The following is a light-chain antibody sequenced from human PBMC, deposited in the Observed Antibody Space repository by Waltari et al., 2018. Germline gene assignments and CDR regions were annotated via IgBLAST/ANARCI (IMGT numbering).Light chain of an antibody. J-gene: IGKJ4*01. Sequence: DIVMIQSPVSLPVSPGEPASISCRSSQSPLHSNGNIYLDWYVQKPGQSPQLLIYSVSNRASGVPDRFSGSGSGTDFTLKISRVEAEVVGVYYCMNAVQTLTFGGGTKVEIK. CDR1: QSPLHSNGNIY. V-gene: IGKV2-28*01. CDR3: MNAVQTLT. CDR2: SVS.